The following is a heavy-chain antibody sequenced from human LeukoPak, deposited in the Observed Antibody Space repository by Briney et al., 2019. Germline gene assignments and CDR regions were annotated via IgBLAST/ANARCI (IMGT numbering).Heavy chain of an antibody. CDR3: AKDLEPTGIVVVPAAIGGDFDY. J-gene: IGHJ4*02. V-gene: IGHV3-30*18. CDR2: ISYDGSNK. CDR1: GFTFSIYG. Sequence: GGSLRLSCAASGFTFSIYGMHWVRQAPGKGLEWVAVISYDGSNKYYADSVKGRFTISRDNSKNTLYLQMNSLRAEDTAVYYCAKDLEPTGIVVVPAAIGGDFDYWGQGTLVTVSS. D-gene: IGHD2-2*01.